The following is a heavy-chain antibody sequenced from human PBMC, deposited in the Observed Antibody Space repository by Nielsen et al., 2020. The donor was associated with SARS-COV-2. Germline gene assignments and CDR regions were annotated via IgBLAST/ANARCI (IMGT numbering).Heavy chain of an antibody. Sequence: GGSLRLSCAASGFTFSNAWMSWVRQAPGKGLEWVANIKQDGSEKYYVDSVKGRFTISRDNAKNSLYLQMNSLRAEDTAVYYCARGKCSSTSCYLYYFDYWGQGTLVTVSS. J-gene: IGHJ4*02. CDR3: ARGKCSSTSCYLYYFDY. V-gene: IGHV3-7*05. CDR1: GFTFSNAW. CDR2: IKQDGSEK. D-gene: IGHD2-2*01.